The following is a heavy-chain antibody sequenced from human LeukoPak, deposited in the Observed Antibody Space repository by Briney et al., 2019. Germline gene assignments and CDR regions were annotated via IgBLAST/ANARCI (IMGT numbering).Heavy chain of an antibody. J-gene: IGHJ4*02. D-gene: IGHD3-22*01. CDR2: INPSGGSP. Sequence: ASVKVSCKSSRDTFSRYYIHWVRQAPGQGLEYMGVINPSGGSPRYAQKFQGRVTITADKSTSTAYMELSSLRSEDTAVYYCARDLNYYDSRLFDYWGQGTLVTVSS. CDR1: RDTFSRYY. CDR3: ARDLNYYDSRLFDY. V-gene: IGHV1-46*01.